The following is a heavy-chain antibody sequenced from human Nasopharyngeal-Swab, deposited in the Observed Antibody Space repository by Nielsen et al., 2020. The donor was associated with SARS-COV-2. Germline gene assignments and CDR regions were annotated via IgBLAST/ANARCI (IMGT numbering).Heavy chain of an antibody. CDR3: AAGDTATD. J-gene: IGHJ4*02. V-gene: IGHV1-58*01. D-gene: IGHD5-18*01. CDR2: IVDGSGNT. Sequence: WVRQAPGQRLEWIGWIVDGSGNTNYAQKFQERVTITRDMSTSTAYMELSSLRSEDTAVYYCAAGDTATDWGQGTLVTVSS.